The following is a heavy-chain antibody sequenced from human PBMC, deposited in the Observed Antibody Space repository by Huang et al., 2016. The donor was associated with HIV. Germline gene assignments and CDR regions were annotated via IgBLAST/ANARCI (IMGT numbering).Heavy chain of an antibody. CDR3: ARGPPYINYYSGHTFDI. J-gene: IGHJ3*02. Sequence: QVQLVESGGGVVQPGGSRRLSCAASGFTFSSYGMHWVRQAPGKGLGWVEFIAHDGGNKYYAESVKGRFTISRDNSKNTLYLQTNSLRPEDMAVHYCARGPPYINYYSGHTFDIWGQGTMVTVSS. V-gene: IGHV3-30*02. CDR2: IAHDGGNK. D-gene: IGHD3-10*01. CDR1: GFTFSSYG.